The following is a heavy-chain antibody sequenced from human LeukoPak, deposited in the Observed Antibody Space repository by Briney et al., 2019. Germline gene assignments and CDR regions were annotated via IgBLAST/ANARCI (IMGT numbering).Heavy chain of an antibody. Sequence: GGSLRLSCAASGFTFSSYWMHWVRHAQAKGLVWVSRINSDGSGTSYADSVQGRLTISRDNAKNTLYLQKNSLRAEDTAVYYCAITYYYGSNGMDVWGQGTTVTVSS. V-gene: IGHV3-74*01. CDR3: AITYYYGSNGMDV. J-gene: IGHJ6*02. D-gene: IGHD3-10*01. CDR1: GFTFSSYW. CDR2: INSDGSGT.